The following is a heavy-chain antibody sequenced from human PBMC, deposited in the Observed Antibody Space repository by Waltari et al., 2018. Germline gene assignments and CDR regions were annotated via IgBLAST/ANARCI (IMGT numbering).Heavy chain of an antibody. D-gene: IGHD3-10*01. J-gene: IGHJ5*02. CDR3: ARGLRITMVQGVLNWFDP. Sequence: QLQLQESGPGLVKPSETLSLPCTVSGGSISRSSYYWGWIRQPPGRGVERLGSIDYSGNHYYNPFLKGRVTESVDTSKNQCSLKLSSVTGAETAVYYCARGLRITMVQGVLNWFDPWGQGTLVTVSA. CDR2: IDYSGNH. V-gene: IGHV4-39*07. CDR1: GGSISRSSYY.